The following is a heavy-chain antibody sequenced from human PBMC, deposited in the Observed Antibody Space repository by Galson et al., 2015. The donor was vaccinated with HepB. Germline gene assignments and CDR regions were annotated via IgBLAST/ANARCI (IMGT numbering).Heavy chain of an antibody. D-gene: IGHD6-13*01. CDR1: GYTFTSYG. Sequence: SVKVSCKASGYTFTSYGISWVRQAPGQGLEWMGWISAYNGNTNYAQKLQGRVTMTTDTSTSTAYMELRSLRSDDTAVYYCARVLAAAGIYYYYGMDVWGQGTTVTVSS. V-gene: IGHV1-18*01. CDR3: ARVLAAAGIYYYYGMDV. CDR2: ISAYNGNT. J-gene: IGHJ6*02.